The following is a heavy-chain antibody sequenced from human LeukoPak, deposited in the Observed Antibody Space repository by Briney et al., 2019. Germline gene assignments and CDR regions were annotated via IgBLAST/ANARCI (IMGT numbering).Heavy chain of an antibody. CDR2: IIPILGIA. CDR3: ARGHSGYDSSDY. CDR1: GGTFSSYA. V-gene: IGHV1-69*04. D-gene: IGHD5-12*01. Sequence: SVKVSCKASGGTFSSYAISWVRQAPGQGLEWMGRIIPILGIANYAQKFQGRVTITADKSTSTAYMELSSLRSEDTAVYYCARGHSGYDSSDYWGQGTLVTASS. J-gene: IGHJ4*02.